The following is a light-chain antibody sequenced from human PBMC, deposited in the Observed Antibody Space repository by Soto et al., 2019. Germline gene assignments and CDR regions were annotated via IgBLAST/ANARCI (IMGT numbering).Light chain of an antibody. V-gene: IGKV4-1*01. CDR2: WAS. CDR3: QQYYNKVT. J-gene: IGKJ5*01. CDR1: QSVLYSSNNKNY. Sequence: DIVMTQSPDSLAVSLGERATINCKSSQSVLYSSNNKNYLAWYQQKPGQPPKLLIYWASTRESGVPDRFSGSGSETDFTLTISSLQAEEVAVYYCQQYYNKVTFGQGTRREIK.